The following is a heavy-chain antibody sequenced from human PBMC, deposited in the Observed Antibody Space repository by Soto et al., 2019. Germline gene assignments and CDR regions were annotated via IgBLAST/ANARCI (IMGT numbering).Heavy chain of an antibody. CDR1: GDSISSSSYL. CDR2: IYYSGTT. Sequence: TLSLTCIVSGDSISSSSYLWGWIRQPPGKGLEWIGSIYYSGTTYYNPSLKSRVTISGDTSKTQFSLRLSSVSATDTAMYYCARDGLSSSSSFDYWGQGTLVTVSS. CDR3: ARDGLSSSSSFDY. J-gene: IGHJ4*02. D-gene: IGHD6-6*01. V-gene: IGHV4-39*02.